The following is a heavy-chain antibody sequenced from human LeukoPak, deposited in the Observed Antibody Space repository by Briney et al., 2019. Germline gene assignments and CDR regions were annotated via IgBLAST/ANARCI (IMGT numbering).Heavy chain of an antibody. Sequence: GGSLRLSCAASGFTFSDYAMNWVRQSPGKGLEWVSYISGGSASIYYADSVKGRFTISRDNARNSLYLQMNSLRDEDTAVYYCARRPATAVTPYFDYWGQGSLVTVSS. CDR2: ISGGSASI. CDR3: ARRPATAVTPYFDY. V-gene: IGHV3-48*02. CDR1: GFTFSDYA. D-gene: IGHD4-23*01. J-gene: IGHJ4*02.